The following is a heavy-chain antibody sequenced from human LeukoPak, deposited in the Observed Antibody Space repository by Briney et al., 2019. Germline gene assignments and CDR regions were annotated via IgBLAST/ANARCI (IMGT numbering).Heavy chain of an antibody. D-gene: IGHD2-2*01. V-gene: IGHV3-23*01. Sequence: GGSLRLSCAASGFTFSTYAMSWVRQAPGKGLEWVSSFTGADGNPHYADSVNGRFTISRDISKNTLYLQLNSLRAEDTAVYYCAKPGRSCSRYSCYFYFDCWGQGTLVTVSS. CDR2: FTGADGNP. CDR1: GFTFSTYA. CDR3: AKPGRSCSRYSCYFYFDC. J-gene: IGHJ4*02.